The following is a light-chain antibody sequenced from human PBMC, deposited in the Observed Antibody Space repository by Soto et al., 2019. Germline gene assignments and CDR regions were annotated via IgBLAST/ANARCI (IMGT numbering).Light chain of an antibody. V-gene: IGKV1-5*03. Sequence: IHMTHSPSTLSASVVYRVTITFRSSQSISSWLAWYQQKPGKAPKILIYKASSLGSGVPSRFSGSGSGTEFTLTISSLQPDDFATYYCQQYSTYTPRTFGQGTKVDIK. CDR3: QQYSTYTPRT. CDR2: KAS. CDR1: QSISSW. J-gene: IGKJ1*01.